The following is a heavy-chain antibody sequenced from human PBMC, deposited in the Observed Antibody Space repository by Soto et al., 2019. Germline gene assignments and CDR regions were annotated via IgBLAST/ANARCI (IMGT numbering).Heavy chain of an antibody. J-gene: IGHJ5*02. Sequence: SETLSLTCTVSGGSISSSSYYWGWIRQPPGKGLEWIGSIYYSGSTYYNPSLKSRVTISVDTSKNQFSLKLSSVTAADTAVYYCARQIAAAGRSDPWGQGTLATVS. V-gene: IGHV4-39*01. CDR3: ARQIAAAGRSDP. D-gene: IGHD6-13*01. CDR2: IYYSGST. CDR1: GGSISSSSYY.